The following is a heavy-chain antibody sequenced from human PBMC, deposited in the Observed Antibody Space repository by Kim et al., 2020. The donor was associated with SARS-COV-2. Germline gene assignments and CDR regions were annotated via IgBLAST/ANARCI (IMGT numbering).Heavy chain of an antibody. CDR3: AKQAGYSSGWYSDY. V-gene: IGHV3-33*06. J-gene: IGHJ4*02. Sequence: DPVKGLFTMSRDDSKNTLYLHLNSLRAEDTALYYCAKQAGYSSGWYSDYWGQGTLVTVSS. D-gene: IGHD6-19*01.